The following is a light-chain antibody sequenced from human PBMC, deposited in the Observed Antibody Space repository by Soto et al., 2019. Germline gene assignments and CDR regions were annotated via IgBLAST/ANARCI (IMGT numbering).Light chain of an antibody. CDR2: RAS. Sequence: DIVMTQSPAGLSVSPGERAALCCRASQNIYSNVAWYQQRPGQAPRLLIYRASTRAPGIPARFSGSGSGTEFTLTISSLQSEDFTVYSCLQYHNLWAFGQGTKVDIK. V-gene: IGKV3-15*01. J-gene: IGKJ1*01. CDR1: QNIYSN. CDR3: LQYHNLWA.